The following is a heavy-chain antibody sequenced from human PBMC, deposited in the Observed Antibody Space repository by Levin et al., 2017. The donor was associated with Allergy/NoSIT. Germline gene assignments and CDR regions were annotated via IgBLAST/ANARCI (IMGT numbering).Heavy chain of an antibody. CDR2: TSWNSDSR. D-gene: IGHD5-24*01. V-gene: IGHV3-9*01. CDR1: GFNFDEYA. J-gene: IGHJ5*01. Sequence: GGSLRLSCAASGFNFDEYAMHWVRQVPGQGLEWVSGTSWNSDSRRYADSVKGRFTISRDNAKNSLYLQMTSLTPEDTALYYCVKDFGRRDGYNGFASWGPGTLLTVSS. CDR3: VKDFGRRDGYNGFAS.